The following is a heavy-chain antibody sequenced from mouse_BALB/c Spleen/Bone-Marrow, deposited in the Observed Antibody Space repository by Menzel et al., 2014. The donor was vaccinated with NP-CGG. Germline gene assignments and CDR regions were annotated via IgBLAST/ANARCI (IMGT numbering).Heavy chain of an antibody. J-gene: IGHJ2*01. Sequence: QVQLQQSGPGLVQPSQSLSITCTVSGFSLTSYGVHWVRQSPGKGLEWLGVIWSGGSTDYNAAFISRLSISKDNSKSQVSFKMNSLQANDTAIYYCARNGNYYFDYWGQGTTLTVSS. V-gene: IGHV2-2*02. CDR1: GFSLTSYG. D-gene: IGHD2-1*01. CDR2: IWSGGST. CDR3: ARNGNYYFDY.